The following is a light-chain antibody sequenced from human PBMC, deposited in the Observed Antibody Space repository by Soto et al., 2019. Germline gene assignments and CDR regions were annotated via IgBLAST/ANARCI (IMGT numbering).Light chain of an antibody. Sequence: DIQMTQSPPSLSASVGDRVTITCRASQTISSWLAWYQQKPGKAPKLLVYDATSLESGVSSRFSGSGYGTDFTLSINNLQPDDFATYYCQQYNRLITFGQGTRLEIK. CDR2: DAT. J-gene: IGKJ5*01. CDR1: QTISSW. CDR3: QQYNRLIT. V-gene: IGKV1-5*01.